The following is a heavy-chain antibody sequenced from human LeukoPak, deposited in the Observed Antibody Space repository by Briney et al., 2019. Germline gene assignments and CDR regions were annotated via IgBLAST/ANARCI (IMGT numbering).Heavy chain of an antibody. J-gene: IGHJ5*02. Sequence: GGSLRLSCSASGFTFSSYAMHWVRQAPGKGLEYVSAISSNGGSTYYADSVKGRFTISRDNSKSTLYLQMSSLRAEDTAVHYCVKATPGDSSGYYYPFRSWGQGTLVTVSS. CDR2: ISSNGGST. D-gene: IGHD3-22*01. V-gene: IGHV3-64D*09. CDR1: GFTFSSYA. CDR3: VKATPGDSSGYYYPFRS.